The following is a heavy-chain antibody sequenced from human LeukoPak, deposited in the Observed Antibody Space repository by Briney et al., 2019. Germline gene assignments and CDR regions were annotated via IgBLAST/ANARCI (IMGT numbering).Heavy chain of an antibody. Sequence: GGSLRLSCAVSGFSFSSYSMNWVRQAPGKGLEWVSYISSSSSNIYYPDSVKGRFTVSRDNGKNSLYLQMNSLRAEDTAVYYYARGDYYYYYYMDVWGKGTTVSVSS. CDR2: ISSSSSNI. V-gene: IGHV3-48*04. CDR1: GFSFSSYS. CDR3: ARGDYYYYYYMDV. J-gene: IGHJ6*03.